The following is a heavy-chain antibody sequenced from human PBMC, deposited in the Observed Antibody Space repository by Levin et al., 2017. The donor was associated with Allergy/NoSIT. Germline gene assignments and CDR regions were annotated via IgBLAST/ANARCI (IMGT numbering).Heavy chain of an antibody. V-gene: IGHV3-30*04. J-gene: IGHJ4*02. CDR1: GFTFSTYG. D-gene: IGHD2/OR15-2a*01. CDR2: ISYDGSNK. Sequence: GGSLRLSCAASGFTFSTYGMHWVRQAPGKGLEWVTVISYDGSNKYYAVSVKGRFTISRDNSKNTLYLQMNSLRAEDTAVYYCARDRGRVTNSFDQWGQGTLVTVSS. CDR3: ARDRGRVTNSFDQ.